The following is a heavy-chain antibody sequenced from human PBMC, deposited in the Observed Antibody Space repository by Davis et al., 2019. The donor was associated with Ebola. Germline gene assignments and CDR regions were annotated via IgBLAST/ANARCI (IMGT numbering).Heavy chain of an antibody. V-gene: IGHV1-18*01. D-gene: IGHD6-19*01. CDR3: AREYSSGWPRGAVYYYYGMDV. Sequence: ASVKVSCKTFGYTFTSYGITWVRQAPGQGLEWMGWISAYNGNTNYAQKLQGRVTMTTDTSTSTAYMELRSLRSDDTAVYYCAREYSSGWPRGAVYYYYGMDVWGKGTTVTVSS. CDR2: ISAYNGNT. CDR1: GYTFTSYG. J-gene: IGHJ6*04.